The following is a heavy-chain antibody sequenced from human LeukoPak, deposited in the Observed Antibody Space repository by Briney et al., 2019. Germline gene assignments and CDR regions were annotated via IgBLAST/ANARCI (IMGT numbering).Heavy chain of an antibody. Sequence: PGGSLRLSCAASGFTLGTYDMYWVRQAPGKELECVSSISRSGGSTYYADSVKGRFTISRDNSKNTLYLQMSSLRADDTAVYYCSKKGQSEDYGKPGWGQGTLVTVSS. CDR2: ISRSGGST. CDR3: SKKGQSEDYGKPG. CDR1: GFTLGTYD. J-gene: IGHJ4*02. V-gene: IGHV3-23*01. D-gene: IGHD4-17*01.